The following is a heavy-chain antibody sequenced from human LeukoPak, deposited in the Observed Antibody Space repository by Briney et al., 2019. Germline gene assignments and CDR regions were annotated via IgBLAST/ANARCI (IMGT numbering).Heavy chain of an antibody. CDR1: GGSVSSISYF. CDR3: ARRPSWPSTSAFDI. D-gene: IGHD2-2*01. J-gene: IGHJ3*02. V-gene: IGHV4-39*01. CDR2: IYYSGSA. Sequence: SETLSLTCGVSGGSVSSISYFGGWIRQPPGKGLQWIGSIYYSGSAYYNPSLQSRVAISVDTSRNQFSLKLTSVTAADTAVYYCARRPSWPSTSAFDIWGRGTMVTVSP.